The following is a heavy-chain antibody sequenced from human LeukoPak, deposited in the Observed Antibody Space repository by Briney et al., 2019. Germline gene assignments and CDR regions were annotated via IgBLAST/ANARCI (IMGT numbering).Heavy chain of an antibody. V-gene: IGHV4-59*01. J-gene: IGHJ4*02. CDR2: IYYSGST. Sequence: SETLSLTCTVSGGSISSYYWSWIRQPPGKGLEWIGYIYYSGSTNYNPSLKSRVTISVDTYRNQFSLKLSSVTAADTAVYYCARASYNYLMGFDYWGQGTLVTVSS. CDR3: ARASYNYLMGFDY. CDR1: GGSISSYY. D-gene: IGHD5-24*01.